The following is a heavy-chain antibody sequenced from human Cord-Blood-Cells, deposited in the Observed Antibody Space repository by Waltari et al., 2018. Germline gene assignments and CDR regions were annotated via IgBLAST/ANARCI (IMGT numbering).Heavy chain of an antibody. CDR2: INPNSGGT. CDR1: GYTFTGYY. D-gene: IGHD2-21*01. V-gene: IGHV1-2*02. J-gene: IGHJ2*01. CDR3: ARESIPNRDWYFDL. Sequence: QVQLVQSGAAVKKPGASVKVSCKASGYTFTGYYMPWVRLAPGQGLEWMGWINPNSGGTNYAQKFQGRVTMTRDTSISTAYMELSRLRSDDTAVYYCARESIPNRDWYFDLWGRGTLVTVSS.